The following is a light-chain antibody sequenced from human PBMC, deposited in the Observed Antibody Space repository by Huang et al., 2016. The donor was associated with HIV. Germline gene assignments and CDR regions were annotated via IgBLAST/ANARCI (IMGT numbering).Light chain of an antibody. CDR1: QSISTY. V-gene: IGKV1-39*01. Sequence: IQMTQSPTSLSASVGDRVSIACRASQSISTYLNWYQQKPGKAPKLLISSASALHSGMTTGISGSGSGTDFTLSIRRLQLDDLATNYCQKSYSAVSSFGPGTRL. J-gene: IGKJ5*01. CDR3: QKSYSAVSS. CDR2: SAS.